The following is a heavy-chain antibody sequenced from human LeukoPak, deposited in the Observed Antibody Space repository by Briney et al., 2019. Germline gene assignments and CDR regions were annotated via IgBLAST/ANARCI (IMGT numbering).Heavy chain of an antibody. V-gene: IGHV3-30-3*01. Sequence: GGTLRLSCAASGFTFSSYAMHWVRHAPGKGLDWVAVIFYDVSNDFYADSVKGRFTISRDNPENTLYLHMNSLRADDTAVYYCARGLEGSGWPNWYFDLWGRGTLVTVSS. CDR2: IFYDVSND. J-gene: IGHJ2*01. CDR3: ARGLEGSGWPNWYFDL. CDR1: GFTFSSYA. D-gene: IGHD6-19*01.